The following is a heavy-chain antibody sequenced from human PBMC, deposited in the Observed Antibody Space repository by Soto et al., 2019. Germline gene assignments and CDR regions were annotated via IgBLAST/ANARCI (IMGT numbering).Heavy chain of an antibody. V-gene: IGHV3-23*01. CDR3: AKNQERELPRVIDF. CDR1: GLTFSDYG. D-gene: IGHD3-16*02. CDR2: MSVSSSTT. J-gene: IGHJ4*02. Sequence: GGSLRLSWAPSGLTFSDYGMSWGRQAPGGGLEWVSSMSVSSSTTYYADSVRGRFTISRDRSKNTLYLQMSSLRAEDTALYYCAKNQERELPRVIDFWGQGTLVTVSS.